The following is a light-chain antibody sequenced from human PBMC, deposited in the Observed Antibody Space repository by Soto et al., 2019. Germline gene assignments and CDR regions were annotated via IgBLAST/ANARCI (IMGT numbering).Light chain of an antibody. CDR3: QQYREWPIYS. CDR2: GVS. CDR1: QSVSSY. V-gene: IGKV3-15*01. Sequence: EIVLTQSPGTLSLSPGERATLSCRASQSVSSYLAWYQQKPGQAPRLLIYGVSTRATGISARFSGGGSVTEFTLTISSLQSEDFAVYYCQQYREWPIYSFGQGTKVDIK. J-gene: IGKJ2*03.